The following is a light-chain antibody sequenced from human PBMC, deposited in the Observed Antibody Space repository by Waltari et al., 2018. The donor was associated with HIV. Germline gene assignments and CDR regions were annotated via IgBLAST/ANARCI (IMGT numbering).Light chain of an antibody. CDR3: QSYDGNNHEV. J-gene: IGLJ2*01. V-gene: IGLV6-57*04. CDR2: EDN. CDR1: SGSIASNY. Sequence: NFMLTQPHSVSESPGKTVTISCTRSSGSIASNYVQWYQPRPGSAPTTVHYEDNQRPPGVPDRFSGSIDSSSNSASLTISGLKTEDEADYHCQSYDGNNHEVFGGGTKLTVL.